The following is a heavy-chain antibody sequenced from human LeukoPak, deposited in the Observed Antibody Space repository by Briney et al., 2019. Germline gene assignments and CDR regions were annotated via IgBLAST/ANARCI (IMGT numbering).Heavy chain of an antibody. CDR2: INPNSGGT. D-gene: IGHD2-8*01. Sequence: GASVKVSCKASGYTFTGYYMHWLRQAPGQGLEWMGRINPNSGGTNYAQKFQGRVTMTRDTSISTAYMELSRLRSDDTAVYYCASQSIVLMVYAISNAFDIWGQGTMVTVSS. CDR1: GYTFTGYY. V-gene: IGHV1-2*06. J-gene: IGHJ3*02. CDR3: ASQSIVLMVYAISNAFDI.